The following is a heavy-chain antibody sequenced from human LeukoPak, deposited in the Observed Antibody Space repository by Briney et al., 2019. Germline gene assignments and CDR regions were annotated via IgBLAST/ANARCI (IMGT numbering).Heavy chain of an antibody. CDR1: GYSFTSYW. V-gene: IGHV5-51*01. CDR2: IYPGDSDT. Sequence: KPGESLRISCKGSGYSFTSYWIGWVRQMPGKGLEWMGIIYPGDSDTRYSPSFQGQVTISADKSISTAYLQWSSLKASDTAMYYCARPRHSPAAIIDAFDIWGQGTMVTVSS. J-gene: IGHJ3*02. CDR3: ARPRHSPAAIIDAFDI. D-gene: IGHD2-2*02.